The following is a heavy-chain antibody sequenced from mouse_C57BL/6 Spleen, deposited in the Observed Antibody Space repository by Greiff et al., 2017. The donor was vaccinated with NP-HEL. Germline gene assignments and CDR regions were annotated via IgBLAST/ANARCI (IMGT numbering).Heavy chain of an antibody. D-gene: IGHD2-4*01. CDR3: ARCHYDYFDY. CDR1: GYTFTDYY. Sequence: VQLQQSGPELVKPGASVKISCKASGYTFTDYYMNWVKQSHGKSLEWIGDINPNNGGTSYNQKFKGKATLTVDKSSSTAYMELRSLTSEDSAVYYCARCHYDYFDYWGQGTTLTVSS. CDR2: INPNNGGT. V-gene: IGHV1-26*01. J-gene: IGHJ2*01.